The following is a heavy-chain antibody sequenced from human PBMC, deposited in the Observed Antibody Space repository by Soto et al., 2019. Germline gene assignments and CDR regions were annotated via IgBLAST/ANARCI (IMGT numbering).Heavy chain of an antibody. D-gene: IGHD6-19*01. Sequence: EVQLLESGGGLVQPGWSLRLSCAASGFTFSSYAMSWVRQSPGKGLEWVSTVTGSGGNTFYADSVKARFTISRDNSKDTLYVQMNSLRAEDTAVYYCSRGRGVWYSDYWGQGTLVTVSA. CDR3: SRGRGVWYSDY. V-gene: IGHV3-23*01. CDR2: VTGSGGNT. CDR1: GFTFSSYA. J-gene: IGHJ4*02.